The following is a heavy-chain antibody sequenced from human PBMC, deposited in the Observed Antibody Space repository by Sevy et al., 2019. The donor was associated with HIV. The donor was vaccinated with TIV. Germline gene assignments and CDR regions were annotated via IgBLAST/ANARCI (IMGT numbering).Heavy chain of an antibody. V-gene: IGHV1-18*01. D-gene: IGHD2-2*01. CDR1: GYTFTSYG. CDR2: ISAYNGNT. CDR3: ARGGDIVLVPAAADY. Sequence: ASVKVSCKASGYTFTSYGISWVRQAPGQGLEWMGWISAYNGNTNYAQKLQGRVTMTTDTSTSTAYMELRSLRSGDTAVYYCARGGDIVLVPAAADYWGQGTLVTVSS. J-gene: IGHJ4*02.